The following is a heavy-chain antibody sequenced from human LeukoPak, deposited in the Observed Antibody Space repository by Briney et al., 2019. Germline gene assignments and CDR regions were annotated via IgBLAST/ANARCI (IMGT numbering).Heavy chain of an antibody. CDR1: GFTFSTYW. D-gene: IGHD3-3*02. Sequence: GGSLRLSCAASGFTFSTYWMHWVRQAPGKGLEWVSSISSSSSYIYYADSVKGRFTISRDNAKNSLYLQMNSLRAEDTAVYYCASSTPPPRNSFDYWGQGTLVTVSS. V-gene: IGHV3-21*01. J-gene: IGHJ4*02. CDR2: ISSSSSYI. CDR3: ASSTPPPRNSFDY.